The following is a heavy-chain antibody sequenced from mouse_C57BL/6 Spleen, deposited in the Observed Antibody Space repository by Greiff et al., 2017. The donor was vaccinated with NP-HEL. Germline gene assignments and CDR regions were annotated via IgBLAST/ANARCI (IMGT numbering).Heavy chain of an antibody. CDR2: IYPVSGET. J-gene: IGHJ4*01. CDR3: GRNSLDYYAMDY. D-gene: IGHD6-2*01. CDR1: GYTFTDHI. Sequence: QVQLKESGAELASPGASVTLSCQASGYTFTDHIMNWVKKRHGQGLEWIGRIYPVSGETNYNPKFMGKATFSVDRSSSTVYMVVNSLTSEDPAVYYCGRNSLDYYAMDYWGQGTSVTVSS. V-gene: IGHV1-11*01.